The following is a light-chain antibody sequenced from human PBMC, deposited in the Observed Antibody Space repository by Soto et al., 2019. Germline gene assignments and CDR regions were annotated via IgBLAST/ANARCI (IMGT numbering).Light chain of an antibody. CDR3: HRYNDWPIT. V-gene: IGKV3-15*01. J-gene: IGKJ5*01. CDR2: AAS. Sequence: EIMMTQSPAILSVSPGERATLSCRVSQSVSSHLAWYQQRPGQAPRLLIYAASTRASGIPARFSGSGSGTEFTLTISSLQSEDFAVYYCHRYNDWPITFGQGTRLEIK. CDR1: QSVSSH.